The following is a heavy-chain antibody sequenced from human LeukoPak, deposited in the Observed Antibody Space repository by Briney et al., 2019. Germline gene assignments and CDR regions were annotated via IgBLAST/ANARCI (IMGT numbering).Heavy chain of an antibody. CDR1: GGSISRDY. CDR3: ARDRPGGSSLDY. V-gene: IGHV4-59*01. J-gene: IGHJ4*02. CDR2: IYYTGST. D-gene: IGHD6-13*01. Sequence: SETLSLTCTVSGGSISRDYWSWIRQPPGKGLEWIGYIYYTGSTNYNPSLKSRVTISVDTSKNQFSLKLSSVTAADTAVYYCARDRPGGSSLDYWGQGTLITVSS.